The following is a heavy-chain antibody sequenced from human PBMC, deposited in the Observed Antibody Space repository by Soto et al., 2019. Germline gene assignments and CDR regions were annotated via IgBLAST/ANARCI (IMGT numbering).Heavy chain of an antibody. CDR2: IFYTGSS. V-gene: IGHV4-61*01. CDR1: GSSVSGGSYY. J-gene: IGHJ4*02. D-gene: IGHD4-4*01. Sequence: LETLSLTCTVSGSSVSGGSYYWSWIRQPPGKGLEWIGYIFYTGSSNYNLSLKSRATISVDTSQNQFSLKLSSVTAADTAVYYCARVLDDYSNYVYYFDHWGQGTLVTVSS. CDR3: ARVLDDYSNYVYYFDH.